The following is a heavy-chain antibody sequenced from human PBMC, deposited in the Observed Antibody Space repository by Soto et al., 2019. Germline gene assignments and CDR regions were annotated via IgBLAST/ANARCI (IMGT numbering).Heavy chain of an antibody. J-gene: IGHJ5*02. V-gene: IGHV4-34*01. CDR3: ARAPRAWFDP. CDR1: GGSFSGYY. Sequence: SETLSLTCAVYGGSFSGYYWSWIRQPPGKGLEWIGKINHSGSTNYNPSLKSRVTISVDTSKNQFSLKLSSVTAADTAVYYCARAPRAWFDPWGQGTLVTVSS. CDR2: INHSGST.